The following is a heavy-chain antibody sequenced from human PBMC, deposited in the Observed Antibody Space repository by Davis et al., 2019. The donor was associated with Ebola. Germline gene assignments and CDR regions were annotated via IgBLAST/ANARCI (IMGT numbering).Heavy chain of an antibody. CDR1: GYIFTSYA. CDR3: ARGIAVDQPWY. D-gene: IGHD2-21*01. J-gene: IGHJ4*02. V-gene: IGHV1-3*01. CDR2: INAGNGDT. Sequence: AASVKVSCKASGYIFTSYAMHWVRQAPGQRLEWMGWINAGNGDTNYAQKLQGRVTMTTDTSTSTAYMELRSLRSDDTAVYYCARGIAVDQPWYWGQGTLVTVSS.